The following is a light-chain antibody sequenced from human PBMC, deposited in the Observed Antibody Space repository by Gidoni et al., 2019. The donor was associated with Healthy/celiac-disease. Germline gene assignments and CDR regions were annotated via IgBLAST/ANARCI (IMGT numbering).Light chain of an antibody. CDR3: QQYNNWPPA. CDR1: QSLSSN. CDR2: GAS. V-gene: IGKV3-15*01. J-gene: IGKJ1*01. Sequence: EIVMTQSPATLSVSPGERATLSCRASQSLSSNLAWYQQKPGQAPRLLFYGASTRATGVPARFSGSGSGTEFTLTISSLQSEDFADYYCQQYNNWPPAFXXXTKVEIK.